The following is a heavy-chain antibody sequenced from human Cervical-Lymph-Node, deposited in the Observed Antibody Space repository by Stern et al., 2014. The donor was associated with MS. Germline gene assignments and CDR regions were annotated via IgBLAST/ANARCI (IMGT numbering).Heavy chain of an antibody. D-gene: IGHD5-24*01. J-gene: IGHJ4*02. Sequence: EVQLVESGGGLVQPGGSLRLSCAASGFTFSSDDMHWVRQATGKGLEWVSAIGTAGDTYYPGSVKGRFTISRENAKNSLYLQMNSLRAGDTAVYYCARDVGDGYFDYWGQGTLVTVSS. CDR1: GFTFSSDD. V-gene: IGHV3-13*01. CDR2: IGTAGDT. CDR3: ARDVGDGYFDY.